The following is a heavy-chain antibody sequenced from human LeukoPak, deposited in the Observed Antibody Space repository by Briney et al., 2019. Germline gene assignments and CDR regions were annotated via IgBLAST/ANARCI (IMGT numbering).Heavy chain of an antibody. D-gene: IGHD4-17*01. Sequence: GGSLRLSCAASGFTVSNNHMTWVRQAPGKGLEWVSLIYSGGSTHYADSVKGRFTISRDSSKNTLYLQMNSLRAEDTAVYYCARRSTVTAGAYWGQGTLVTVSS. V-gene: IGHV3-53*01. CDR3: ARRSTVTAGAY. J-gene: IGHJ4*02. CDR1: GFTVSNNH. CDR2: IYSGGST.